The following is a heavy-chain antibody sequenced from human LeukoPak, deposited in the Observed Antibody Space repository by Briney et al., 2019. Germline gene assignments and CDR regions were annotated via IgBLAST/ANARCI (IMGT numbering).Heavy chain of an antibody. J-gene: IGHJ4*02. D-gene: IGHD6-19*01. Sequence: SETLSLTCTVSGGSMSSYYWSWIRQPPGEGLEGIGYIYYSGSTNHNPSLKSRVTISLDTSKTQYSLKLSSVTAADTAVYYCAREGIAVAGIDYWGQGTLVTVSS. CDR1: GGSMSSYY. CDR3: AREGIAVAGIDY. CDR2: IYYSGST. V-gene: IGHV4-59*01.